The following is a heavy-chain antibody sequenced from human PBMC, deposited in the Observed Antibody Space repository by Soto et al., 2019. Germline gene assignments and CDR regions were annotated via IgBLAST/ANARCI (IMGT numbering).Heavy chain of an antibody. CDR3: ARIQLWSDVVDY. V-gene: IGHV3-23*01. CDR1: GFTFSSYA. Sequence: GGSLRLSCAASGFTFSSYAMSWVRQAPGKGLEWVSAISGSGGSTYYADSVKGRFTISRDNSKNTLYLQMNSLRAEDTAVYYCARIQLWSDVVDYWGQGTLATVSS. D-gene: IGHD5-18*01. J-gene: IGHJ4*02. CDR2: ISGSGGST.